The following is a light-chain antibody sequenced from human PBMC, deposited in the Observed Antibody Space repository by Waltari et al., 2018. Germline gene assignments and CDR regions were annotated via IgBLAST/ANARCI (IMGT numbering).Light chain of an antibody. J-gene: IGKJ4*01. Sequence: EIVLTQSPATLSLSPGERATLSCRTSQSFSSYLAWYQQNPGPAPRLLIYDASNRATGIPARFSGSGSGTDFTLTISSLEPEDFAVYYCQQRSNWRLTFGGGTKVEIK. CDR2: DAS. V-gene: IGKV3-11*01. CDR3: QQRSNWRLT. CDR1: QSFSSY.